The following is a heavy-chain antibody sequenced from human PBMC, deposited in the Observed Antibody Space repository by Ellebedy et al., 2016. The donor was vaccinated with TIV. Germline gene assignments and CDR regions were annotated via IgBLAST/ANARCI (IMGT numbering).Heavy chain of an antibody. J-gene: IGHJ4*02. D-gene: IGHD6-19*01. CDR1: GYTFTGYY. V-gene: IGHV1-2*02. Sequence: ASVKVSXKASGYTFTGYYMHWVRQAPGQGLEWMGWINPDSGGTNYAQKFQGRVTMTRDTSISTAYMELSRLRSDDTAVYYCAREGDGYRSGWYYFDYWGQGTLVTVSS. CDR2: INPDSGGT. CDR3: AREGDGYRSGWYYFDY.